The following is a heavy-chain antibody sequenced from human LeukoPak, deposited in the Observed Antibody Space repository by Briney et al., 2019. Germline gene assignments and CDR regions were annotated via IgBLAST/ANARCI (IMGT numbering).Heavy chain of an antibody. D-gene: IGHD3-10*01. CDR1: GYSISSGYY. CDR3: ASWDMVRGVIIDY. V-gene: IGHV4-38-2*01. CDR2: IYYSGST. J-gene: IGHJ4*02. Sequence: PSETLSLTCAVSGYSISSGYYWGWIRQPPGKGLEWIGSIYYSGSTYYNPSLKSRVTISVDTSKNQFSLKLSSVTAADTAVYYCASWDMVRGVIIDYWGQGTLVTVSS.